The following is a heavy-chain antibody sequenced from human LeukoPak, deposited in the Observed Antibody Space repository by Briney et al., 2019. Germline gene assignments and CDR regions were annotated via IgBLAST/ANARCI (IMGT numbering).Heavy chain of an antibody. V-gene: IGHV5-51*01. CDR3: ARQMSGYSTSLDY. Sequence: GESLKISCKGSGYSFTSYWISWVRQMPGKGLEWMGVIYPGDSETKYSPSFQCQVTISAHKSIRTAYLQCNSLTASATAKHYCARQMSGYSTSLDYWGQGTLVSVSS. CDR2: IYPGDSET. J-gene: IGHJ4*02. D-gene: IGHD3-3*01. CDR1: GYSFTSYW.